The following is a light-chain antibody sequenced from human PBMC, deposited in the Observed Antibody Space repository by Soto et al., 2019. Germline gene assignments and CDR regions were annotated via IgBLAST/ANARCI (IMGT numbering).Light chain of an antibody. CDR2: GDS. Sequence: QSVLTQPPSVSGAPGQRVTISCTGSSSNVGAGYDVHWYQQLPGTAPKLLMYGDSNRPSGVPDRFSGSKSGTSASLAITGLQAEDEADYYCQSYASSLSGVVFGGGTKLTVL. CDR1: SSNVGAGYD. V-gene: IGLV1-40*01. J-gene: IGLJ2*01. CDR3: QSYASSLSGVV.